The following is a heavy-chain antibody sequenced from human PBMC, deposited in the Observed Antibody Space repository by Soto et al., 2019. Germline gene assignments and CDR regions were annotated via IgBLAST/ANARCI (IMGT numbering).Heavy chain of an antibody. J-gene: IGHJ2*01. D-gene: IGHD4-17*01. CDR1: GLTCRDYY. CDR2: ISSSGSTI. CDR3: CGPSTVTINWFFDL. Sequence: PWGSMGLSCAASGLTCRDYYMSWTRQATGKGLEWVSYISSSGSTIYYADSVKGRFTISRDNAKNSLYLQMNSLRAEDTAVYYCCGPSTVTINWFFDLWGRGTLVTVSS. V-gene: IGHV3-11*01.